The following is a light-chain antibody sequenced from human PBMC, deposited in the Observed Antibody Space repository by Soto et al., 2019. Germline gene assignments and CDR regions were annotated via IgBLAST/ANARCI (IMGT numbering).Light chain of an antibody. Sequence: EIVLTQSPGTLSLSAGERATLSCRASQTISSNYLAWYQQKPGQAPRLLIFGASYRATGIPDRFSGSGSGTAFTLTISRLEPEDFAVYYCQQYRSSPPEFTCGPGTKVDIK. V-gene: IGKV3-20*01. CDR2: GAS. J-gene: IGKJ3*01. CDR1: QTISSNY. CDR3: QQYRSSPPEFT.